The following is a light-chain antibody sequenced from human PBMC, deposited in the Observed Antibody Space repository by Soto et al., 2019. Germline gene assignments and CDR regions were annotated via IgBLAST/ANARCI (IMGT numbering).Light chain of an antibody. CDR1: QSISNY. CDR2: AAS. CDR3: QQSYSRVT. V-gene: IGKV1-39*01. Sequence: DIQMTQSPSSLSASVGDGVTITCRASQSISNYVSWYQQKPGKAPKLLIYAASSLQSGVPSRFSGSRSGTDFTLTISSLQPEDFATYYCQQSYSRVTFGQGTKVDI. J-gene: IGKJ1*01.